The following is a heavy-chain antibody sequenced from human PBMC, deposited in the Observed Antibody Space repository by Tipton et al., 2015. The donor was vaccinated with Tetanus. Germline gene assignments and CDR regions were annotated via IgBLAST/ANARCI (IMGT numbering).Heavy chain of an antibody. CDR2: IYYSGST. CDR3: AKGPKQWLAGQSIF. J-gene: IGHJ4*02. Sequence: TLSLTCTVSGGSISSSSFYWGWIRQPPGKGLEWIGSIYYSGSTYYNPSLKSRVTISVDTSNNQFSLKLSSVTAADTAVYYCAKGPKQWLAGQSIFWGQGILVTVSS. D-gene: IGHD6-19*01. CDR1: GGSISSSSFY. V-gene: IGHV4-39*01.